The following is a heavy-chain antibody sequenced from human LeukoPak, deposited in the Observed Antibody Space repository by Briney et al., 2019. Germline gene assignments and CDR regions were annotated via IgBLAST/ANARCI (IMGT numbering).Heavy chain of an antibody. Sequence: GGSLRLSCAASGFTFSSYWMSWVRQSPGKGLEWVANIKPDGSEKYFMDSVKGRFTISRDNAKNALYLETNSLRAEDTAEYFCARERMYSGSGSTYHYYDYWGQGTLVTVSS. D-gene: IGHD3-10*01. CDR1: GFTFSSYW. CDR3: ARERMYSGSGSTYHYYDY. J-gene: IGHJ4*02. V-gene: IGHV3-7*01. CDR2: IKPDGSEK.